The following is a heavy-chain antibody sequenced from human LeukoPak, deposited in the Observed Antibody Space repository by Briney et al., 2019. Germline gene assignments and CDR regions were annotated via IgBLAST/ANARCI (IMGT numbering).Heavy chain of an antibody. CDR1: GFTFSSYS. Sequence: GGSLRLSCAASGFTFSSYSMNWVRQAPGKGLGWVSYISSSSSTINYADSVKGRFTISRDNAKNSLYLQMNSLRAEDTAVYYCALGYCSGGSCYYYYYGMDVWGQGTTVTVSS. CDR3: ALGYCSGGSCYYYYYGMDV. CDR2: ISSSSSTI. J-gene: IGHJ6*02. V-gene: IGHV3-48*01. D-gene: IGHD2-15*01.